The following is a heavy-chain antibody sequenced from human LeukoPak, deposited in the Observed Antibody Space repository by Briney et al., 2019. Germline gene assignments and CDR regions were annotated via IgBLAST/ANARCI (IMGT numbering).Heavy chain of an antibody. CDR1: GGTFSSYA. CDR3: ARIVGAFGGGPDNWFDP. J-gene: IGHJ5*02. D-gene: IGHD1-26*01. V-gene: IGHV1-69*05. CDR2: IIPIFGTA. Sequence: ASVKVSCKASGGTFSSYAISWVRQAPGQGLEWMGGIIPIFGTANYAQKLQGRVTMTTDTSTSTAYMELRSLRSDDTAVYYCARIVGAFGGGPDNWFDPWGQGTLVTVSS.